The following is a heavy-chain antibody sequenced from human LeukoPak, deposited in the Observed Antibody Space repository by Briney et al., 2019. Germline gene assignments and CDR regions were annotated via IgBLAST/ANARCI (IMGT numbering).Heavy chain of an antibody. D-gene: IGHD3-3*01. CDR1: GGSISSSSYY. J-gene: IGHJ4*02. V-gene: IGHV4-39*01. CDR3: ARSGGSMFRSITIFGVVTPFDY. Sequence: SETLSLTCTVSGGSISSSSYYWGWIRQPPGKGLEWIGSIYYSGSTYYNPSLKGRVTISVDTSKNQFSLKLSSVTAADTAVYYCARSGGSMFRSITIFGVVTPFDYWGQGTLVTVSS. CDR2: IYYSGST.